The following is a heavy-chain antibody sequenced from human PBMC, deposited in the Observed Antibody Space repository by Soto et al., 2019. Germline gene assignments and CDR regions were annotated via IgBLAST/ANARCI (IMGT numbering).Heavy chain of an antibody. D-gene: IGHD6-13*01. CDR1: GYTFTSYA. CDR3: ARDLAAGDY. Sequence: ASVKVSCKASGYTFTSYAMHWVRQAPGQRLEWMGMINASNGNTIYAQKFQGRVTLTMDTSTRTVYMELSSLRFDDTAVYYCARDLAAGDYWGQGTLVTVSS. V-gene: IGHV1-3*01. J-gene: IGHJ4*02. CDR2: INASNGNT.